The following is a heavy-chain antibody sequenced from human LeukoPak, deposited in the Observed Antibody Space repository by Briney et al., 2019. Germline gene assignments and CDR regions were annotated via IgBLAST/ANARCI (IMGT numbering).Heavy chain of an antibody. CDR1: GYTFTSYD. J-gene: IGHJ5*02. D-gene: IGHD3-3*01. CDR2: ISAYSGNT. V-gene: IGHV1-18*01. Sequence: ASVKVSCKASGYTFTSYDISWVRQAPGQGLEWMGWISAYSGNTNYAQKLQGRVTMTTDTSTSTAYMELRSLRSDDTAVYYCARFPDYDFWSGYADNWFDPWGQGTLVTVSS. CDR3: ARFPDYDFWSGYADNWFDP.